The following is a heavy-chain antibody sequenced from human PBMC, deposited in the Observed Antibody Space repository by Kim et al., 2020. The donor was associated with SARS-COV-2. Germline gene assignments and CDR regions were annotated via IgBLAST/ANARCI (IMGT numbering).Heavy chain of an antibody. CDR1: GGSISSYY. D-gene: IGHD3-9*01. CDR3: ARERVDWLSPSAFDI. Sequence: SETLSLTCTVSGGSISSYYWSWIRQPPGKGLEWIGYIYYSGSTNYNASLKSRVTISVDTSKNQFSLKLSSVTAADTAVYYCARERVDWLSPSAFDIWGQGTMVTVSS. V-gene: IGHV4-59*13. J-gene: IGHJ3*02. CDR2: IYYSGST.